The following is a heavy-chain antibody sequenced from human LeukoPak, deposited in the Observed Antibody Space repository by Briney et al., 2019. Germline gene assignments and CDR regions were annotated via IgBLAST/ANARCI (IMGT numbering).Heavy chain of an antibody. V-gene: IGHV4-4*07. CDR2: IYTSGST. Sequence: PSESLSLTCTVSGGSISSYYWSWIRQPAGKGLEWIGRIYTSGSTNYNPSLKSRVTISVDTSKNQFSLKLSSVTAADTAVYYCARDWGGSYVEYNWFHPWGQGTLVTVSS. J-gene: IGHJ5*02. CDR3: ARDWGGSYVEYNWFHP. CDR1: GGSISSYY. D-gene: IGHD1-26*01.